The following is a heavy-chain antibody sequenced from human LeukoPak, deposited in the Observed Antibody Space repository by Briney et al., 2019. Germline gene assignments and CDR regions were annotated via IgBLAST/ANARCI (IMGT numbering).Heavy chain of an antibody. CDR3: AKLARQGYYDSSEDY. Sequence: PSETLSLTCTVSGASISGDNNYWSWLRQPAGKGLEWVSAISGSGGSTYYADSVKGRFTISRDNSKNTLYLQMNSLRAEDTAVYYCAKLARQGYYDSSEDYWGQGTLVTVSS. V-gene: IGHV3-23*01. CDR1: GASISGDN. CDR2: ISGSGGST. D-gene: IGHD3-22*01. J-gene: IGHJ4*02.